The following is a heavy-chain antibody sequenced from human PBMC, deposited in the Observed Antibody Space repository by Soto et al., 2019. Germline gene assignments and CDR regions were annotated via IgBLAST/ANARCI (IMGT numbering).Heavy chain of an antibody. CDR2: ISGSGGST. CDR3: AKRGSGSQFDY. Sequence: EVQLLESGGGLVQPGGSLRLSCAASGFTFSSYAMSWVRQAPGKGLEWVSVISGSGGSTYYADSVKGRFTIARDNSKNTLYLQMNSLRAEDTAVHYCAKRGSGSQFDYWGQGTLVTVSS. CDR1: GFTFSSYA. J-gene: IGHJ4*02. V-gene: IGHV3-23*01. D-gene: IGHD1-26*01.